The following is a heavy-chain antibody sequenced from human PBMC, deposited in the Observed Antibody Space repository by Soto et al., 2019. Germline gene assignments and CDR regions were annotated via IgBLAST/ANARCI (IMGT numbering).Heavy chain of an antibody. CDR3: ARCSTAMVAFDY. D-gene: IGHD5-18*01. Sequence: EVQLVESGGGLVKPGGCLRLSCAASGFTFSSYSMNWVRQAPGKGLEWVSSIIISSSYIYYADSVKGRFTISRDNAKNSLYLQMNSLRAEDVAVYDCARCSTAMVAFDYWVQGTLVTVSS. CDR1: GFTFSSYS. J-gene: IGHJ4*02. CDR2: IIISSSYI. V-gene: IGHV3-21*01.